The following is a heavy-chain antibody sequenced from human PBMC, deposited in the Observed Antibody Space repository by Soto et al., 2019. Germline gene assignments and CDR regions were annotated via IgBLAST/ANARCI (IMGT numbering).Heavy chain of an antibody. J-gene: IGHJ4*02. D-gene: IGHD3-10*01. Sequence: QVQLQESGPGLVKPSETLSLTCTVSGGSISSYYWSWIRQPPGKGLEWIGYIHYTGSTNYNPSLKSRVTISVDTSKNQFSRKLSSVTAADTAVYYCAGGYGSGSHYFDYWGQGTLVTVSS. V-gene: IGHV4-59*01. CDR1: GGSISSYY. CDR3: AGGYGSGSHYFDY. CDR2: IHYTGST.